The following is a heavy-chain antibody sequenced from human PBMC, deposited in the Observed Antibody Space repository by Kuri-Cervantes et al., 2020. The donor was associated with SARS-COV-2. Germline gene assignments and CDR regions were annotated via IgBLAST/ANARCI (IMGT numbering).Heavy chain of an antibody. J-gene: IGHJ4*02. CDR1: GGSISSYY. Sequence: GSLKLSCTVSGGSISSYYWSWIRQPPGKGLGWFGYIYYSGSTNYNPSLKSRVTISVDTSKNQFSLKLSSVTVADTAIYFCARGSPRDGLGYWGQGTLVTVSS. D-gene: IGHD3-9*01. CDR2: IYYSGST. CDR3: ARGSPRDGLGY. V-gene: IGHV4-59*12.